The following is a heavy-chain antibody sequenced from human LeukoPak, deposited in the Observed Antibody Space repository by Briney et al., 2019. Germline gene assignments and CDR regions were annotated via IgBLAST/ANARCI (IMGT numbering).Heavy chain of an antibody. CDR3: ARAESSSWYEEGLYYYMDV. CDR2: ISSSSSYI. CDR1: GFTFSSYS. J-gene: IGHJ6*03. V-gene: IGHV3-21*01. D-gene: IGHD6-13*01. Sequence: GGSLRLSCAASGFTFSSYSMNWVRQAPGKGLEWVSSISSSSSYIYYADSVKGRFTISRDNAKNSLYLQMNSLRAEDTAVCYCARAESSSWYEEGLYYYMDVWGKGTTVTVSS.